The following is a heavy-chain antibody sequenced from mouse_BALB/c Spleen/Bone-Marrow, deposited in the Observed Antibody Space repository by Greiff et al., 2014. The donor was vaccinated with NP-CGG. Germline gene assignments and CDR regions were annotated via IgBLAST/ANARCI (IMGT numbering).Heavy chain of an antibody. CDR3: ARRITTGGLPY. J-gene: IGHJ3*01. D-gene: IGHD2-4*01. CDR2: ILPGSGSL. Sequence: VTLMESGAELMKPGASVKISCKATGYPFSFYWIEWVKQRPGHGLEWIGEILPGSGSLNYNEKFKGKAPFTVDPSSNTAYRQLSSLTAEDAADDYGARRITTGGLPYWGQGTLVTVSA. V-gene: IGHV1-9*01. CDR1: GYPFSFYW.